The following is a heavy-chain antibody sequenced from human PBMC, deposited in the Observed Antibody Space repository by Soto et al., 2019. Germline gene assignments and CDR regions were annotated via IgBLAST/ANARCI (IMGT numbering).Heavy chain of an antibody. CDR2: IDPSDSQT. CDR1: GYTFTHYY. CDR3: ARQIYDSDSGPNFQYYFDS. D-gene: IGHD3-22*01. V-gene: IGHV5-10-1*01. Sequence: GESLKISCKTSGYTFTHYYIGWVRQMPGKGLEWMGRIDPSDSQTYYSPSFRGHVTISAAKSITTVFLQWSSLRASDTAMYYCARQIYDSDSGPNFQYYFDSWGQGTLVTVSS. J-gene: IGHJ4*02.